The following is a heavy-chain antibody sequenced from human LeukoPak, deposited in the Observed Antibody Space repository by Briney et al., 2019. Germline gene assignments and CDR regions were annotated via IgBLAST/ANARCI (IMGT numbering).Heavy chain of an antibody. CDR2: ISFDASNK. CDR3: ATEGSFDY. J-gene: IGHJ4*02. CDR1: GFTFSSYG. Sequence: GRSLRLSCAASGFTFSSYGMHRVRQAPGKGLEWVAVISFDASNKYYADSVKGRFTISRDNSKNTLYLQMNSLRAEDAAVYYCATEGSFDYWGQGTLVTVSS. V-gene: IGHV3-30*03.